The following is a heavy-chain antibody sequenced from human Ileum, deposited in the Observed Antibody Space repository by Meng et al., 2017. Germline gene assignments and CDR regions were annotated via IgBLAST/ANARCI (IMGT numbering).Heavy chain of an antibody. V-gene: IGHV4-34*01. D-gene: IGHD1-26*01. CDR1: GASFTDYY. Sequence: QLMQRVAGMLKQSETLSLTCNVYGASFTDYYWNWSRQPPGKGLEWIGEIHYSGSTDYNPSLESRVTISEDTSQKQFSLRLSSVTAADTAVYYCARRIRGGSYLGWGQGTLVTVSS. CDR2: IHYSGST. J-gene: IGHJ4*02. CDR3: ARRIRGGSYLG.